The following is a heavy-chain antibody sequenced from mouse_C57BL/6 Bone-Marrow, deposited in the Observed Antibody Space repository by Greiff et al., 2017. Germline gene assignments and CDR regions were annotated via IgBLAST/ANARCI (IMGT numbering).Heavy chain of an antibody. J-gene: IGHJ4*01. V-gene: IGHV1-64*01. CDR1: GYTFTSYW. CDR3: ARWLLRLYYAMDY. Sequence: QVQLQQSGAELVKPGASVKLSCKASGYTFTSYWMHWVKQRPGQGLEWIGMIHPNSGSTNYNEKFKSKATLTVDKSSSTAYMQLSSLTSEDSAVYYCARWLLRLYYAMDYWGQGTSVTVSS. CDR2: IHPNSGST. D-gene: IGHD2-3*01.